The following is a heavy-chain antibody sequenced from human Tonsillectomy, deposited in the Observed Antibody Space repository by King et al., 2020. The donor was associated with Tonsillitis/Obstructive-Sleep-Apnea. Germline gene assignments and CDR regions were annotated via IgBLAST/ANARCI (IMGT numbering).Heavy chain of an antibody. J-gene: IGHJ5*02. CDR1: GYTFTGYY. CDR2: INPNSGGT. V-gene: IGHV1-2*06. CDR3: ARGGMDIVVVPAAITWFDP. D-gene: IGHD2-2*03. Sequence: VQLVESGAEVKKPGASVKVSCTASGYTFTGYYMHWVRQAPGHGLEWMGRINPNSGGTNYAQKFQGRVTMTRDTSISTAYMELSRLRSDDTAVYYCARGGMDIVVVPAAITWFDPWGQGTLVTVSS.